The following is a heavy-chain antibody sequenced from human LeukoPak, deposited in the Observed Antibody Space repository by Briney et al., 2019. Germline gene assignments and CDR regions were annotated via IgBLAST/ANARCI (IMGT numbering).Heavy chain of an antibody. D-gene: IGHD1-1*01. Sequence: GSLRLSCAASGFTFSSYTMHWIRQAPGKGLEWVSSISGSNSYIFYADSVKGRFTVSRDNAKDSLYLQMNSLRAEDTAVYYCARALTTLTYEGYWGQGTLVTVSS. CDR3: ARALTTLTYEGY. CDR2: ISGSNSYI. CDR1: GFTFSSYT. V-gene: IGHV3-21*01. J-gene: IGHJ4*02.